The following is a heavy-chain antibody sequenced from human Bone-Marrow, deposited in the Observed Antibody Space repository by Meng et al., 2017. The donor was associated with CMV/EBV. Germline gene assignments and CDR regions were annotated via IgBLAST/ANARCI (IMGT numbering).Heavy chain of an antibody. CDR3: AKGVRRRELRYWYFDL. CDR2: ISWDGGST. CDR1: GFTFDDYT. J-gene: IGHJ2*01. V-gene: IGHV3-43*01. Sequence: SGFTFDDYTMHWVRQAPGKGLEWVSLISWDGGSTYYADSVKGRFTISRDNSKNSLYLQMNSLRTEDTALYYCAKGVRRRELRYWYFDLWGRGTLVTVSS. D-gene: IGHD1-26*01.